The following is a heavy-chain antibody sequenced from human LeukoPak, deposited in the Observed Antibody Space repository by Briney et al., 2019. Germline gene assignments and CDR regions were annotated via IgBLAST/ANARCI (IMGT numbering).Heavy chain of an antibody. V-gene: IGHV4-4*07. J-gene: IGHJ6*03. Sequence: SETLSLTCTVSGGSISSYYWSWIRQPAGKGLEWIGRINTSGSTNYNPSLRSRVTMSVDTSKNQFSLRLSSVTAADTAVYYCARSYGSGRPYYYYYMDVWGKGTTVTVSS. CDR3: ARSYGSGRPYYYYYMDV. CDR2: INTSGST. D-gene: IGHD3-10*01. CDR1: GGSISSYY.